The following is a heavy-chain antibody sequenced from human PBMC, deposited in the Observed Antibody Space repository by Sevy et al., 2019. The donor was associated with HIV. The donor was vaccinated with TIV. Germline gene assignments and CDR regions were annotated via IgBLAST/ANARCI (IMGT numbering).Heavy chain of an antibody. Sequence: GGSLRLSCAASGFTFSTYSMNWVRQAPGKGLEWVSSISSSQRFIYYKDSVKGRYTSSRDNAKNSLYLQMNSLRAEDTAVYYRATEMYDFWSASRLPPFDYWRQGALVTVSS. CDR3: ATEMYDFWSASRLPPFDY. J-gene: IGHJ4*02. CDR1: GFTFSTYS. V-gene: IGHV3-21*01. D-gene: IGHD3-3*01. CDR2: ISSSQRFI.